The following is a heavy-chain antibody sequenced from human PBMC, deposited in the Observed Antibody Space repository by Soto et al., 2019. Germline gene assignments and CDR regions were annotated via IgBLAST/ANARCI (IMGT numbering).Heavy chain of an antibody. CDR2: INPNSGGT. J-gene: IGHJ5*02. CDR3: AREEHGIAAAANWFDP. D-gene: IGHD6-13*01. V-gene: IGHV1-2*04. CDR1: GYTCTGYY. Sequence: ASVKVSCKASGYTCTGYYMHWVRQAPGQGLEWMGWINPNSGGTNYAQKFQGWVTMTRDTSISTAYMELSRLRSDDTAVYYCAREEHGIAAAANWFDPWGQGTLVTVSS.